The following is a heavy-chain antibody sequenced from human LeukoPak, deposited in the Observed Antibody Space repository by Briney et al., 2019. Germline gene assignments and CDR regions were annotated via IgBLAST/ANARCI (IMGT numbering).Heavy chain of an antibody. V-gene: IGHV4-4*02. J-gene: IGHJ5*02. CDR2: IYHSGST. D-gene: IGHD5-12*01. CDR3: ARGGGYSGYDSSGDFNWFDR. Sequence: SETLSLTCAVSGGSISSSNWWSWVRQPPGKGLEWIGEIYHSGSTNYNPSLKSRVTISVDKSKNQFSLKLSSVTAADTAVYYCARGGGYSGYDSSGDFNWFDRWGQGTLVTVSS. CDR1: GGSISSSNW.